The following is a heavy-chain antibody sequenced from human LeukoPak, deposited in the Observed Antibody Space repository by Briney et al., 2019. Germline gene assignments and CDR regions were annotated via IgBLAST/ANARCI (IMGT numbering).Heavy chain of an antibody. D-gene: IGHD1-26*01. Sequence: SQTLSLTCTVSGGSISSGDYYWSWIRQPPGKGLEWIGYIYYRGSTYYNPSLKSRVTISVDTSKNQFSLKLSSVTAADTAVYYCARTIVGATGYFDYWGQGTLVTVSS. J-gene: IGHJ4*02. V-gene: IGHV4-30-4*08. CDR1: GGSISSGDYY. CDR3: ARTIVGATGYFDY. CDR2: IYYRGST.